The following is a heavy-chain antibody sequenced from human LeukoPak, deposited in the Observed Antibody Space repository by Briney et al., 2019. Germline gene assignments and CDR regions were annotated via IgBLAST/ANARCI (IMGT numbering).Heavy chain of an antibody. V-gene: IGHV4-4*07. Sequence: SETLSLTCTVSGGSISSYYWSWIRQPAGKGLEWIGRIYASGSTYYNPSLKSRVTMSVDTSKNQFSLKLSSVTAADTAVYYCARPQPGGSGSYYFDYWGQGTLVTVSS. D-gene: IGHD1-26*01. CDR1: GGSISSYY. CDR2: IYASGST. CDR3: ARPQPGGSGSYYFDY. J-gene: IGHJ4*02.